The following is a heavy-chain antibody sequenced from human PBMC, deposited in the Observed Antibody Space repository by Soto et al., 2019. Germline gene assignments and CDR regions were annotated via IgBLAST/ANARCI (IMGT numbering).Heavy chain of an antibody. CDR3: PGMFCFGDLLFDY. CDR1: DDSITSGAYY. D-gene: IGHD3-10*01. V-gene: IGHV4-39*01. CDR2: IPYRGST. Sequence: HLQLQESGPGLVKPSETLSLTCTVSDDSITSGAYYWGLMRQPPGKGLQWIGSIPYRGSTYSNPSLETRVTMPLDTSKNQFSLRLASVPAVDTAVYFCPGMFCFGDLLFDYRGQATLVTVSP. J-gene: IGHJ4*02.